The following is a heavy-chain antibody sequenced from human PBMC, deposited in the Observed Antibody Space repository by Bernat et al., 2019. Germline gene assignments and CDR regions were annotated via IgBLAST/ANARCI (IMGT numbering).Heavy chain of an antibody. J-gene: IGHJ4*02. CDR1: SDSISSYY. D-gene: IGHD1-26*01. CDR3: ARHRSKGESGPTFDY. V-gene: IGHV4-59*08. Sequence: QVQLQESGPGLVKPSETLSLTCTVSSDSISSYYWSWIRQPPGDGLEWIGCVYYSRNSDYNPSLKSRATISIGTSKNQVSLELRSVTAADTAVYFGARHRSKGESGPTFDYWGQGALVTVSS. CDR2: VYYSRNS.